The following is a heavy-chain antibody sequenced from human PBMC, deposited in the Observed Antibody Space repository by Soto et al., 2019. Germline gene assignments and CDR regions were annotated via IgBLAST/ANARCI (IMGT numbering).Heavy chain of an antibody. CDR3: ARDDGGWYYFDY. CDR2: ISYDGSNK. CDR1: GFTFSSYA. Sequence: QVQLVESGGGVVQPGRSLRLSCAASGFTFSSYAMHWVRQAPGKGLDWVAVISYDGSNKYYADSVKGRFTISRDNFKNTLYLQMNSLRAEDTAVYYCARDDGGWYYFDYWGQGTLVTDSS. V-gene: IGHV3-30-3*01. D-gene: IGHD6-19*01. J-gene: IGHJ4*02.